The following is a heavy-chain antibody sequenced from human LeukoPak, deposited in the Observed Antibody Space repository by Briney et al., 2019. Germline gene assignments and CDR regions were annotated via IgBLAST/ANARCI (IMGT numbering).Heavy chain of an antibody. D-gene: IGHD2-21*01. CDR2: IVGDSSKT. CDR1: GLTFHDYA. V-gene: IGHV3-23*01. J-gene: IGHJ6*03. Sequence: GGSLRLSCAISGLTFHDYAMTWVRQAPGKGLEWVSTIVGDSSKTYYADSVKGRFTISRDNSNYMLFLHMNSLRAEDTAIYYCAKQPYNYYYLDVWGKGSPVTVSS. CDR3: AKQPYNYYYLDV.